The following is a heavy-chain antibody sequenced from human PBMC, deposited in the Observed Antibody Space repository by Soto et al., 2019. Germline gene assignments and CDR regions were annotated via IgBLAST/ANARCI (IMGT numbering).Heavy chain of an antibody. Sequence: QVQLQESGPGLVKPSETLSLTCTVSGGSISSYYWSWIRQPPGKGLEWIGYIYYSGSTNYNPSLKSRVTRSVATSKIQFPLKLSSVTAADTPVYYCARVLLTAAGADDAFDIWGQGTMVTVSS. CDR3: ARVLLTAAGADDAFDI. CDR2: IYYSGST. CDR1: GGSISSYY. D-gene: IGHD6-13*01. J-gene: IGHJ3*02. V-gene: IGHV4-59*01.